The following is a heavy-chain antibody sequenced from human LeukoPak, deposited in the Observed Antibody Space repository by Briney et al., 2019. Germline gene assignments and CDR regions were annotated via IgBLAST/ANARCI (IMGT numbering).Heavy chain of an antibody. CDR1: GFTFSSCW. V-gene: IGHV3-30*02. D-gene: IGHD6-19*01. J-gene: IGHJ4*02. CDR3: AKGTSSGWGDY. CDR2: IRYDGSKK. Sequence: GGSLRLSCAASGFTFSSCWMNWVRQAPGKGLEWVAFIRYDGSKKYDADSVKGRFTISRDNSKNTLYLQMNSLRAEDTAVYYCAKGTSSGWGDYWGRETLVTVSS.